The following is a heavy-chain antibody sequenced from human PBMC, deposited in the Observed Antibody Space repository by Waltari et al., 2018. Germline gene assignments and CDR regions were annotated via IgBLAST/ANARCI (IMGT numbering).Heavy chain of an antibody. V-gene: IGHV4-4*07. D-gene: IGHD6-13*01. Sequence: QVQLQESGPGLVKPSETLSLPCTVSGGSISSYYWSWIRQPAGKGLEWIGRIYTSGSTNYNPSLKSRVTMSVDTSKNQFSLKLSSVTAADTAVYYCAREGDQLVLDWFDPWGQGTLVTVSS. CDR2: IYTSGST. CDR3: AREGDQLVLDWFDP. J-gene: IGHJ5*02. CDR1: GGSISSYY.